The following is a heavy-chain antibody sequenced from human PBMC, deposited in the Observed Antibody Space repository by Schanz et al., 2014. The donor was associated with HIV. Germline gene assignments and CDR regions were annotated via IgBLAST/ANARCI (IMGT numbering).Heavy chain of an antibody. CDR3: ANTEYPYSSSSDYYYGMDV. Sequence: EVQLVESGGGLVQPGGSLRLSCAASGFAFNSYAMSWVRQAPGKGLEWVSAISGSGGSTYYADSVKGRFTISRDNSKNTLYLQMNSLRAQDTAVYYCANTEYPYSSSSDYYYGMDVWGQGTTVTVSS. V-gene: IGHV3-23*04. D-gene: IGHD6-6*01. J-gene: IGHJ6*02. CDR1: GFAFNSYA. CDR2: ISGSGGST.